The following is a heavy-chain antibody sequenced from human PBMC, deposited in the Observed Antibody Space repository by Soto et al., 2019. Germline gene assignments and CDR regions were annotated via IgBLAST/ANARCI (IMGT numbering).Heavy chain of an antibody. CDR2: IYYSGST. CDR3: AREGANDFWSGSRNNWFDP. Sequence: SETLSLTCTVSGGSISSYYWSWIRQPPGKGLEWIGYIYYSGSTNYNPSLKSRVTISVDTSKNQFSLKLSSVTAADTAVYYCAREGANDFWSGSRNNWFDPWGQGTLVTVSS. V-gene: IGHV4-59*01. D-gene: IGHD3-3*01. J-gene: IGHJ5*02. CDR1: GGSISSYY.